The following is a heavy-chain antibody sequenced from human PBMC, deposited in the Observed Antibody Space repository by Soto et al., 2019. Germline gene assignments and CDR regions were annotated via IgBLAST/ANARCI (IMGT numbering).Heavy chain of an antibody. J-gene: IGHJ6*02. V-gene: IGHV1-69*01. CDR1: RDTFNKYA. CDR2: ILPTFSSR. Sequence: QVQLVQSGAEVKKPGSSVKVSCKTSRDTFNKYAFNWVRQAPGQGLEWMGWILPTFSSRNYAEKFQGRVTITADDSTRTASMELRSLRFEDTAVYSCARGETYLGVWGPGTTVNVSS. D-gene: IGHD3-16*01. CDR3: ARGETYLGV.